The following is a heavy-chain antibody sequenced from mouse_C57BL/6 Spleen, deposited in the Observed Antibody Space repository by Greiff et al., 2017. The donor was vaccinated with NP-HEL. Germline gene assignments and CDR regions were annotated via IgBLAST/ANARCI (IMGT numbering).Heavy chain of an antibody. CDR2: IRNKANGYTT. CDR1: GFTFTDYY. V-gene: IGHV7-3*01. J-gene: IGHJ4*01. Sequence: EVKLMESGGGLVQPGGSLSLSCAASGFTFTDYYMSWVRQPPGKALEWLGFIRNKANGYTTEYSASVKGRFTISRDNSQSILYLQMNALRAEDSATYYCAKSGAMDYWGQGTSVTVSS. CDR3: AKSGAMDY.